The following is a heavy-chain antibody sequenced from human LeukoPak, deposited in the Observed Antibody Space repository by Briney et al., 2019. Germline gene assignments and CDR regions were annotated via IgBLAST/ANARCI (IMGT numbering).Heavy chain of an antibody. CDR3: VRGTGY. CDR1: GFTFCTYV. CDR2: ISSNGDNT. Sequence: GGSLRLSCSVSGFTFCTYVMHWVRQAPGKGLEYVSAISSNGDNTYYADSVKGRFTISRDNSKNTLYLQMSSLRADDTAVYYCVRGTGYWGQGTLVTVSS. V-gene: IGHV3-64D*06. J-gene: IGHJ4*02.